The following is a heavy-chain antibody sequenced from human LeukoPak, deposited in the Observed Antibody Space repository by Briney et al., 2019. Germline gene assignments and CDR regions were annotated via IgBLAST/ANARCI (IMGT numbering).Heavy chain of an antibody. CDR1: EYTFTGYY. V-gene: IGHV1-46*01. D-gene: IGHD3-3*01. CDR3: ARDGSGHDYVDY. CDR2: INPSGGST. J-gene: IGHJ4*02. Sequence: ASVKVSCKTSEYTFTGYYMHWVRQAPGQGLEWMGIINPSGGSTSYAQKFQGRVTMTRDTSTSTVYMELSSLRSEDTAVYYCARDGSGHDYVDYWGQGTLVTVSS.